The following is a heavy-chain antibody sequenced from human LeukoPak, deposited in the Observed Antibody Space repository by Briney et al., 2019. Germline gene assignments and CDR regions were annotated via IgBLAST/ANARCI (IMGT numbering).Heavy chain of an antibody. V-gene: IGHV3-21*04. CDR2: INPTSTSI. D-gene: IGHD3-10*01. CDR1: GFTFSDFS. J-gene: IGHJ4*02. Sequence: GGSLRLSCAASGFTFSDFSINWVRQAPGKGLEWVSSINPTSTSIYYADAVRGRFTISRDNAKSSLHLQMNTLRAEDTAVYYCAKMATGTLQEFDYWGQGTLVTVSS. CDR3: AKMATGTLQEFDY.